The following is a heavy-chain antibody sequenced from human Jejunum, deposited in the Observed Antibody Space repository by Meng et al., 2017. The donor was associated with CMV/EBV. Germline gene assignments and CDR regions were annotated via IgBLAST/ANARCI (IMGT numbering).Heavy chain of an antibody. D-gene: IGHD3-16*01. V-gene: IGHV3-13*01. J-gene: IGHJ3*02. CDR3: ARDGGLGAFDI. Sequence: PASRFTCSTYDRHWVRQATGKGLEWVSGIGTVGDTYYPDSVKGRFTISREHAKNSLYLQMNSLRAGDTAVYYCARDGGLGAFDIWGQGTMVTVSS. CDR2: IGTVGDT. CDR1: RFTCSTYD.